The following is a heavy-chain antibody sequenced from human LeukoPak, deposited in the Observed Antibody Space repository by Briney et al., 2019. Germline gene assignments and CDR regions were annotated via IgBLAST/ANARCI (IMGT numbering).Heavy chain of an antibody. V-gene: IGHV3-23*01. J-gene: IGHJ5*02. CDR2: ISGSGGST. D-gene: IGHD2-2*01. Sequence: GGSLRLSCAASGFTFSSYAMSWVRQAPGKGLEWVSAISGSGGSTYYADSVKGRFTISRDNSKNTLYLLMNSLRAEDTAVYYCAKDTLIVVVPAAQFDPWGQGTLVTVSS. CDR3: AKDTLIVVVPAAQFDP. CDR1: GFTFSSYA.